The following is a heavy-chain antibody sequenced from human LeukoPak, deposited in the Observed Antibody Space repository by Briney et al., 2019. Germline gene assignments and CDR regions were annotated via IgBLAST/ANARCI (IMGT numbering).Heavy chain of an antibody. CDR2: INPNSGGT. CDR1: GYTFTGYY. Sequence: ASVKVSCKASGYTFTGYYMHWVRQAPGQGLEWMGWINPNSGGTNYAQKFQGRVTMTRDTSISTAYMELSRLRSDDTAVYCCARESGSRNAFDIWGQGTMVTVSS. V-gene: IGHV1-2*02. D-gene: IGHD3-10*01. CDR3: ARESGSRNAFDI. J-gene: IGHJ3*02.